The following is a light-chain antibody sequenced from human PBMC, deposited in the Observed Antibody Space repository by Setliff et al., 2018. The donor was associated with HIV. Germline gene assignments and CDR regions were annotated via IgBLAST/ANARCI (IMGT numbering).Light chain of an antibody. CDR3: SSYAITNTLP. Sequence: QSALAQPASVSGSPGQSITISCTGTSSDAGGYNYVSWYQQHPGKAPKLMIFEVSNRPSGISNRFSGSKSGNTASLTISGLQAEDEADYYCSSYAITNTLPFGTGTKGTVL. CDR1: SSDAGGYNY. V-gene: IGLV2-14*01. CDR2: EVS. J-gene: IGLJ1*01.